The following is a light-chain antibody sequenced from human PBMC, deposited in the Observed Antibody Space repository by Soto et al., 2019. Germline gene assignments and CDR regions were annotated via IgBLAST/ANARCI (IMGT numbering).Light chain of an antibody. CDR3: QQYNIWPPIT. Sequence: EIVMTQSPATLSVSPVDRVTLSCRASQSVSSNVAWYQQKPGQAPRLLIYGAYTRAAGVPARFSGSGSGTEFTLTITSLQSEDIALYYCQQYNIWPPITFGQGTKVDIK. CDR1: QSVSSN. V-gene: IGKV3-15*01. CDR2: GAY. J-gene: IGKJ1*01.